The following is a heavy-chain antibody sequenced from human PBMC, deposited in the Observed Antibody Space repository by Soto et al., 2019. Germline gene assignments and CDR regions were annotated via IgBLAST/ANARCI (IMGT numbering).Heavy chain of an antibody. CDR3: AVVVVAATPTNAFDI. CDR2: IIPIFVTA. Sequence: QVQLVQSGAEVKKPGSSVKVSCKASGGTFSSYAISWVRQAPGQGLEWMGGIIPIFVTANYAQKFQGRVTITADESTSTAYMELSSLRSDDTAVYYCAVVVVAATPTNAFDIWGQGTMVTVSS. V-gene: IGHV1-69*01. D-gene: IGHD2-15*01. J-gene: IGHJ3*02. CDR1: GGTFSSYA.